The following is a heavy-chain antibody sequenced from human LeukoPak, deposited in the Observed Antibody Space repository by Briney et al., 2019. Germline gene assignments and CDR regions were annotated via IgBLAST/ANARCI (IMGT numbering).Heavy chain of an antibody. CDR2: MNPNSGNT. V-gene: IGHV1-8*01. CDR1: GYTFTSYD. CDR3: ARVRYSGSHNWFDP. J-gene: IGHJ5*02. Sequence: ASVKVSCKASGYTFTSYDINWVRQAPGQGLEWMGWMNPNSGNTGYAQKFQGRVTMTRNTSISTAYMELRNLRSDDTAVYYCARVRYSGSHNWFDPWGQGTLVTVSS. D-gene: IGHD1-26*01.